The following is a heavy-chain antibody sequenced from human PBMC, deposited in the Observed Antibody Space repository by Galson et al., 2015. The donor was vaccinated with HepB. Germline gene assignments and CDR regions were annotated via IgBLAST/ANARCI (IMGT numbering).Heavy chain of an antibody. CDR3: ARDGYYDFWSGYSLTRNYYYYGMDV. CDR2: INPSGGST. Sequence: SVKVSCKASGYTFTSYHMHWVRQAPGQGLEWMGIINPSGGSTSYAQKFQGRVTMTRDTSTSTVYMELSSLRSEDTAVYYCARDGYYDFWSGYSLTRNYYYYGMDVWGQGTTVTVSS. J-gene: IGHJ6*02. D-gene: IGHD3-3*01. V-gene: IGHV1-46*01. CDR1: GYTFTSYH.